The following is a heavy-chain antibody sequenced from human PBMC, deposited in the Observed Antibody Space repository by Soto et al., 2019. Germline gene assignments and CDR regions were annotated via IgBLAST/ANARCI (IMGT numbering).Heavy chain of an antibody. J-gene: IGHJ4*02. CDR3: ARLSGYDPAGAADK. V-gene: IGHV4-30-4*01. CDR1: GASVSSAEHY. Sequence: QVQLQESGPGLVRASQTPSLTCTLSGASVSSAEHYWSWIRQPPGKGLEWIGYTYYSGDSYYNASLQRRVSISVDTSQNQFSLKLTSVTAADTAVYYCARLSGYDPAGAADKWGPGILVSVSS. D-gene: IGHD5-12*01. CDR2: TYYSGDS.